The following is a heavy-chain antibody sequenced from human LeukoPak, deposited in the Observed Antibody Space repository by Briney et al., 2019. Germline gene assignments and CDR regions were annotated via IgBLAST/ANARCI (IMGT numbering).Heavy chain of an antibody. CDR2: ISYDGSNK. V-gene: IGHV3-30*04. Sequence: PGGSLRLSCAASGFTFSSYAMHWVRQAPGKGLEWVAVISYDGSNKYYADSVKGRFTISRDNSKNTLYLQMNSLRAEDTAVYYCARGFVVVAARIGMSAFDIWGQGTMVTVSS. D-gene: IGHD2-15*01. CDR1: GFTFSSYA. CDR3: ARGFVVVAARIGMSAFDI. J-gene: IGHJ3*02.